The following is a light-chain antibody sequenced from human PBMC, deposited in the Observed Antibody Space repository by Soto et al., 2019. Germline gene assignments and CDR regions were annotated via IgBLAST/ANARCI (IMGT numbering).Light chain of an antibody. CDR1: QSVSSSY. CDR3: QQYGSSPQT. CDR2: GAS. J-gene: IGKJ1*01. V-gene: IGKV3-20*01. Sequence: ENVLTQSPGTLSLSPGERATLSCRASQSVSSSYLAWYQQKPGQAPRLLIYGASSRATGIPDRFSGSGSGTDFTLIISRLEPEDFALYYCQQYGSSPQTFGQGTKVEIK.